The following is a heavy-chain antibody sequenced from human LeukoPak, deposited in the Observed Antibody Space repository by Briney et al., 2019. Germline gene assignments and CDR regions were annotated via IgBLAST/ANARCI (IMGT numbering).Heavy chain of an antibody. V-gene: IGHV4-28*01. D-gene: IGHD3-3*02. CDR3: ARIGPILGAAWVDY. J-gene: IGHJ4*02. Sequence: SETLSLTCAVSGYSISSNHWWGWIRQPPGKGLECIGYIFYAGSTYYNPSLKSRVTMSVDTSKNQFSLRLSSVTAVDTAVYYCARIGPILGAAWVDYWGQGTLVSVSS. CDR1: GYSISSNHW. CDR2: IFYAGST.